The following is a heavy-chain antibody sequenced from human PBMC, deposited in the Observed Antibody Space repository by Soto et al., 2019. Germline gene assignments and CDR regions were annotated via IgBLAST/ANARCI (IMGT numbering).Heavy chain of an antibody. Sequence: ASVKVSCRASGYTFTSYYMHWVRQAPGQGLEWMGIINPSGGSTSYAQKFQGRVTMTRDTSTSTVYMELRSLKSDDTAVYYCAREGGGYDILTGYYRPFDYWGQRTLVTVSS. CDR2: INPSGGST. CDR1: GYTFTSYY. V-gene: IGHV1-46*01. D-gene: IGHD3-9*01. J-gene: IGHJ4*02. CDR3: AREGGGYDILTGYYRPFDY.